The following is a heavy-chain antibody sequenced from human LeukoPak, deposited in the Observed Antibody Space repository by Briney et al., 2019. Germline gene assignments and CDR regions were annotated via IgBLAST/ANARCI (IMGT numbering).Heavy chain of an antibody. V-gene: IGHV4-4*02. CDR1: GGSISSSNW. D-gene: IGHD6-6*01. CDR2: IYHSGST. CDR3: ARLYSSSSYFDY. J-gene: IGHJ4*02. Sequence: SGTLSLTCAVSGGSISSSNWWNWVRQPPGKGLEWIGEIYHSGSTNYNPSLRSRVTISVDKSKNQFSLKLSSVTAADTAVYYCARLYSSSSYFDYWGQGTLVTVSS.